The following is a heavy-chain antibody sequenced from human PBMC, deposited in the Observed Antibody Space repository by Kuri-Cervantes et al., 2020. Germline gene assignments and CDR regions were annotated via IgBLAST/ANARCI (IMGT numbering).Heavy chain of an antibody. J-gene: IGHJ5*02. V-gene: IGHV3-30*14. CDR2: ISYDGSNK. CDR3: ARGGRWGSYYAT. CDR1: GFTFSSYA. D-gene: IGHD1-26*01. Sequence: GESLKISCAASGFTFSSYAMHWVRQAPGKGLEWVAVISYDGSNKYYADSVKGRFTISRDNSKNTLYLQMNSLRAEDTAVYYCARGGRWGSYYATWGQGTRVTVSS.